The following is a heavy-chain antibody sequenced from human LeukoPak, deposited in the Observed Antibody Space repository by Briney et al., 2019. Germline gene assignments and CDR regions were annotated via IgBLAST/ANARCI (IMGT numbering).Heavy chain of an antibody. CDR3: ARDQSGYSGYDSGTNFDY. CDR2: INPSAGST. Sequence: ASVKVSCKASGYTFTSNYMHWVRQAPGQGLEWVGIINPSAGSTSYAQKFHGRVTMTRDTSTSTVYMELSSLRSEDTAVYYCARDQSGYSGYDSGTNFDYWGQGTLVTVSS. CDR1: GYTFTSNY. V-gene: IGHV1-46*01. J-gene: IGHJ4*02. D-gene: IGHD5-12*01.